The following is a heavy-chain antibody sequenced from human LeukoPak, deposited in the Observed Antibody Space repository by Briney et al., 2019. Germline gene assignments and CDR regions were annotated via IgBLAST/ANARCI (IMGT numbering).Heavy chain of an antibody. D-gene: IGHD1-1*01. Sequence: PGGSLRLSCAASGFAFSSYGINWVRQAPGKGLEWVSVINDSGTSTFSADSVKGRFTISRDNSRNTLYLQMSSLRGEDTALYYCARSLKWNLVGFDYWGQGTLVTLSS. CDR3: ARSLKWNLVGFDY. J-gene: IGHJ4*02. CDR2: INDSGTST. V-gene: IGHV3-23*01. CDR1: GFAFSSYG.